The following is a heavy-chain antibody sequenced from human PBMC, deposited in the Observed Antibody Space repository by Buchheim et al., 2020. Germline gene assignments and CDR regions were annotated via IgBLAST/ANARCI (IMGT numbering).Heavy chain of an antibody. CDR1: GFTFINFA. Sequence: EVQLLESGGGLVQPGGSLRLSCAASGFTFINFAMSWVRQAPGKGLEWVSGITGSGSNTYYADSVKGRFTISRDNSKNTLYPQVTSLRAEDAAVYYCARDLVMVTDAIQSFDYWGQGTL. D-gene: IGHD2-2*01. J-gene: IGHJ4*02. V-gene: IGHV3-23*01. CDR3: ARDLVMVTDAIQSFDY. CDR2: ITGSGSNT.